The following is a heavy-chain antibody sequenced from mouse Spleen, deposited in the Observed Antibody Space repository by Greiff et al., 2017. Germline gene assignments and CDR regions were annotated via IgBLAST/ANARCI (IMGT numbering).Heavy chain of an antibody. CDR1: GFTFSSYA. CDR2: ISSGGSYT. V-gene: IGHV5-9-3*01. J-gene: IGHJ1*01. CDR3: ARLGRDWYFDV. D-gene: IGHD4-1*01. Sequence: EVHLVESGGGLVKPGGSLKLSCAASGFTFSSYAMSWVRQTPEKRLEWVATISSGGSYTYYPDSVKGRFTISRDNAKNTLYLQMSSLRSEDTAMYYCARLGRDWYFDVWGAGTTVTVSS.